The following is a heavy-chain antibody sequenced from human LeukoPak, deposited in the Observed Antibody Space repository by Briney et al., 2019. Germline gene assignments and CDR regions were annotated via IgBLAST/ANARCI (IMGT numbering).Heavy chain of an antibody. D-gene: IGHD6-19*01. CDR2: INPNSGDT. CDR1: GYIFTGYY. J-gene: IGHJ4*02. Sequence: ASVKVSCKASGYIFTGYYIHWVRQAPGQGLEWMGWINPNSGDTYYARNFQGRVTMTRDTSISTSYMELSELRSDDTAVYHCARGITLAGRGCFDFWGQGTLVTVSS. CDR3: ARGITLAGRGCFDF. V-gene: IGHV1-2*02.